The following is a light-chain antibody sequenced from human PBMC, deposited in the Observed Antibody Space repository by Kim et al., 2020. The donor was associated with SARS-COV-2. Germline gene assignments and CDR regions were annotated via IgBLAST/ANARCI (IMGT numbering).Light chain of an antibody. V-gene: IGKV1-39*01. CDR1: QSISSY. CDR2: AAS. Sequence: SAGDRVTITCRASQSISSYLNWYQQKPGKAPKLLIYAASSLQSGVPSRFSGSGSGTDFTLTISSLQPEDFATYYCQQSYSTLGVTFGPGTKVDIK. J-gene: IGKJ3*01. CDR3: QQSYSTLGVT.